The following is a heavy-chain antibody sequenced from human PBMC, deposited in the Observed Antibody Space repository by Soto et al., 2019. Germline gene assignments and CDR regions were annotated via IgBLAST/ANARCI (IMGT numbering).Heavy chain of an antibody. CDR1: GYSFTNYG. Sequence: QDQLVQSGVEVKKPGASVKVSCKASGYSFTNYGITWVRQAPGQGFEWMGWISAYNGNTNYAQKSPRRVPSSTDSSSSRAYLGVRSLRTDETGVYYCARYRGVPPRVAGTTHYCYYMDIWGKGTT. J-gene: IGHJ6*03. D-gene: IGHD1-1*01. CDR3: ARYRGVPPRVAGTTHYCYYMDI. CDR2: ISAYNGNT. V-gene: IGHV1-18*01.